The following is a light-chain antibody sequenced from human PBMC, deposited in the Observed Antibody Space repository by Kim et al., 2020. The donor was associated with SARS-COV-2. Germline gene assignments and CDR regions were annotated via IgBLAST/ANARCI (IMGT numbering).Light chain of an antibody. V-gene: IGKV1D-12*01. CDR3: QQANSFPFA. CDR1: RDIHTW. Sequence: DIQMTQSPSSVSASIGDRVTITCRASRDIHTWLAWFQQKPGKAPKLLIHGASSLQGGVPSRFSGSGFGTEFTLTISNIQPEDSATYYCQQANSFPFAFGPGTKVDIK. J-gene: IGKJ3*01. CDR2: GAS.